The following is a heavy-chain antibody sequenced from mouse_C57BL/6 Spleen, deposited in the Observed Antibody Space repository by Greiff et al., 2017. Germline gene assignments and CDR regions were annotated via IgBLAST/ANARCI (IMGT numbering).Heavy chain of an antibody. D-gene: IGHD1-1*01. V-gene: IGHV5-16*01. CDR1: GFTFSDYY. Sequence: EVKLVESEGGLVQPGSSMKLSCTATGFTFSDYYMAWVRQVPEKGLEWVANINYDGSSTYYLDSLKSRFIISRDNAKNILYLQMSSLKSEDTATYYCAREVYGDYFDYWGQGTTLTVSS. J-gene: IGHJ2*01. CDR3: AREVYGDYFDY. CDR2: INYDGSST.